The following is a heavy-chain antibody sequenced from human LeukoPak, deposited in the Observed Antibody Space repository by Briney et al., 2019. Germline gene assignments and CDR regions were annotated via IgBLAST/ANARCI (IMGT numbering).Heavy chain of an antibody. CDR2: ISYDGSNK. V-gene: IGHV3-30*03. J-gene: IGHJ3*02. CDR1: GFTFSYYG. Sequence: GGSLRPSCAASGFTFSYYGLHWVRQGPGKGLEWVAVISYDGSNKYYADSVKGRFTISRDNSKNTLYLQMNSLRAEDTAVYYCAREYFYDSSGYSDAFDIWGQGTMVTVSS. D-gene: IGHD3-22*01. CDR3: AREYFYDSSGYSDAFDI.